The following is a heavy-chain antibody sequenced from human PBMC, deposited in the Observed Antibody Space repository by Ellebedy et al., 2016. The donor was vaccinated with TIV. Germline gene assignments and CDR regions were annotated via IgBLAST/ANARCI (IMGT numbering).Heavy chain of an antibody. Sequence: GGSLRLSCAASGFSFSNYWMTWVRQAPGKGLEWVANIKQDGSEKYYVDSVEGRFAISRDNAKNSVYLQMNSLRDEDTAVYYCARDQWLGRAYYFDYWGQGTLLTVSS. J-gene: IGHJ4*02. CDR3: ARDQWLGRAYYFDY. D-gene: IGHD6-19*01. V-gene: IGHV3-7*01. CDR1: GFSFSNYW. CDR2: IKQDGSEK.